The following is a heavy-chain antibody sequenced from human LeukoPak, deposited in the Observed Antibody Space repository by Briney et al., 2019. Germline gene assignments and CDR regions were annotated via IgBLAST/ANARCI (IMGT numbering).Heavy chain of an antibody. Sequence: SETLSLTCAVSGGSISSSNWWSWVRQPPGKGLEWIGEIYHSGSTNYNPSLKGRVTISVDKSKNQFSLKLSSVTAADTAVYYCARDLGSRRAFDIWGQGTMVTVSS. CDR1: GGSISSSNW. D-gene: IGHD3-10*01. J-gene: IGHJ3*02. V-gene: IGHV4-4*02. CDR2: IYHSGST. CDR3: ARDLGSRRAFDI.